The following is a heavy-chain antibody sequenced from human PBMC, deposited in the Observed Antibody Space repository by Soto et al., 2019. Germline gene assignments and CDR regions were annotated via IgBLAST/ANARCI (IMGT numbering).Heavy chain of an antibody. CDR3: TTEGEYCISTSCYINWFDP. J-gene: IGHJ5*02. V-gene: IGHV3-15*07. Sequence: PGGSLRLSCAASGFTFSNAWMNWVRQAPGKGLEWVGRIKSKTDGGTTDYAAPVKGRFTISRDDSKNTLYLQMNSLKTEDTAVYYCTTEGEYCISTSCYINWFDPWGQGTLVTVSS. CDR2: IKSKTDGGTT. CDR1: GFTFSNAW. D-gene: IGHD2-2*02.